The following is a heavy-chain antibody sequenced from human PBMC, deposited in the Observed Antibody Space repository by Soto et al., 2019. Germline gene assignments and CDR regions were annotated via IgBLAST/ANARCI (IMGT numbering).Heavy chain of an antibody. CDR2: MSGSGGTT. Sequence: SLRLSCTASGFTFSSHAMSWVRQTPGKGLEWVSSMSGSGGTTYYADSVKGQFTISRDNSKNTLFLQLNSLRAEDTAVYYCAKTGEQHAVFDYWGQGALVTVSS. CDR1: GFTFSSHA. V-gene: IGHV3-23*01. D-gene: IGHD3-16*01. CDR3: AKTGEQHAVFDY. J-gene: IGHJ4*02.